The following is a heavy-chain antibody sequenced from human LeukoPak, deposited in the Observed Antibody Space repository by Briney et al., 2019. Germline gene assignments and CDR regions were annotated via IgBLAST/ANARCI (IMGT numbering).Heavy chain of an antibody. CDR1: GYTLTTYY. V-gene: IGHV1-46*01. CDR2: IIPSDGYT. D-gene: IGHD4/OR15-4a*01. Sequence: ASVKVSCKASGYTLTTYYMHWVRQAPGKALGGVGIIIPSDGYTKYAQKIQGRVTVTRDTSASTVYMQLSSLRSDDTARYYCARSRYGGNQIDYWGQGTLITVSS. J-gene: IGHJ4*02. CDR3: ARSRYGGNQIDY.